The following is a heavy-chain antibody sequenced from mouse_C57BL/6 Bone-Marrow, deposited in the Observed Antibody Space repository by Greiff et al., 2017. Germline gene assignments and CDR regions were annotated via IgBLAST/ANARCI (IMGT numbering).Heavy chain of an antibody. D-gene: IGHD1-1*01. J-gene: IGHJ3*01. V-gene: IGHV1-59*01. CDR3: ARDNYGSSPWFAY. CDR1: GYTFTSYW. Sequence: VQLQQPGAELVRPGTSVKLSCKASGYTFTSYWMHWVKQRPGQGLEWIGVIDPSDSYTNYNQKFKGKATLTVDTSSSTAYMQLSSLTSEDSAVYYCARDNYGSSPWFAYWGQGTLVTVSA. CDR2: IDPSDSYT.